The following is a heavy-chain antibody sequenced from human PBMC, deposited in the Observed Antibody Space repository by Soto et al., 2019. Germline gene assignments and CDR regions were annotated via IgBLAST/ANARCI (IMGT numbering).Heavy chain of an antibody. CDR1: GFSFGTYW. D-gene: IGHD5-12*01. Sequence: PGGSLRLSCAVSGFSFGTYWMSWVRQAPGKGLEWVANIKEDGSDKYYVDSLKGRFTISRDNAQNSLFLQMNGLRVEDTAVYYCVRGGGNFDYWGPGTLVTVSS. J-gene: IGHJ4*02. CDR2: IKEDGSDK. CDR3: VRGGGNFDY. V-gene: IGHV3-7*01.